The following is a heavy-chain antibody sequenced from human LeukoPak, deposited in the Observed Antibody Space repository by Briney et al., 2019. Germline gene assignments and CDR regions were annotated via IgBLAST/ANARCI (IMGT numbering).Heavy chain of an antibody. D-gene: IGHD6-13*01. CDR1: GFPFSNYA. CDR3: AKGRETSSWYNFDY. V-gene: IGHV3-23*01. J-gene: IGHJ4*02. CDR2: IGSDGST. Sequence: GGSLRLSCAASGFPFSNYAMSWVRQAPGKGLDWVSAIGSDGSTYYADSVKGRFTISRDSSKNTLYLQMNSLRGEDTAVYYCAKGRETSSWYNFDYWGQGTLVTVSS.